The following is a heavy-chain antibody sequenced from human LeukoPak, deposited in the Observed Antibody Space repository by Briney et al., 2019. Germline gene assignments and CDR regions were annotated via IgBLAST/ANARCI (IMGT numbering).Heavy chain of an antibody. D-gene: IGHD5-18*01. V-gene: IGHV4-39*07. J-gene: IGHJ4*02. CDR3: ARGGGFRGYRHRTFDY. CDR2: INHSGST. CDR1: GGSISSGGYY. Sequence: SETLSLTCTVSGGSISSGGYYWSWIRQPPGKGLEWIGEINHSGSTNYNPSLKSRVTISVDTSKNQFSLKLSSVTAADTAVYYCARGGGFRGYRHRTFDYWGQGTLVTVSS.